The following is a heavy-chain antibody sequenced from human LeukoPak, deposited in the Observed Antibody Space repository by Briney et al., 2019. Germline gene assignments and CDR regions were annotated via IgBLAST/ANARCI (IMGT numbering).Heavy chain of an antibody. CDR3: AKDARYIAAREYYYYYYMDV. D-gene: IGHD6-6*01. V-gene: IGHV3-7*01. Sequence: GGSLRLSCAASGFTFSSYWMSWVRQAPGKGLEWVAHIKQDGSEKYYVDSVKGRFTISRDNAKNSLYLQMNSLRAEDTAVYYCAKDARYIAAREYYYYYYMDVWGKGTTVTVSS. CDR1: GFTFSSYW. J-gene: IGHJ6*03. CDR2: IKQDGSEK.